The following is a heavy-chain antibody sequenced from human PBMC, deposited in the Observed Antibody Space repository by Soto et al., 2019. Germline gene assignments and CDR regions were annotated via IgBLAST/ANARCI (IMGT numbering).Heavy chain of an antibody. CDR2: IYYSGAT. J-gene: IGHJ4*02. Sequence: QVQLQESGPGLVKPSQTLSLTCTVSGDSINSGDHFWTRIRQKPGKGREWSGDIYYSGATYYEPSLSPPVSISLDKATTDFSLKLSSVTAADTAVYYCATPNGANSYDSAYRGPGTLVTVST. D-gene: IGHD3-22*01. V-gene: IGHV4-31*01. CDR1: GDSINSGDHF. CDR3: ATPNGANSYDSAY.